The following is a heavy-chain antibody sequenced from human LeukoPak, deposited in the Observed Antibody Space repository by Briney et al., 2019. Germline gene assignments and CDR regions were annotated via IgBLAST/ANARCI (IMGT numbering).Heavy chain of an antibody. Sequence: PGWSLRLSCAASGFTFSSYAMHWVRQAPGKGLEWVAVISYDGSNKYYADSVKGRFTISRDNSKNTLYLQMNSLRAEDTAVYYCAHYSSSFGWGQGTLVTVSS. CDR1: GFTFSSYA. CDR2: ISYDGSNK. CDR3: AHYSSSFG. D-gene: IGHD6-13*01. J-gene: IGHJ4*02. V-gene: IGHV3-30-3*01.